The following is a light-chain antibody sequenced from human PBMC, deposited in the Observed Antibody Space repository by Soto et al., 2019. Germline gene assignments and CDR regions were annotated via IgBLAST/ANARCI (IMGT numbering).Light chain of an antibody. V-gene: IGLV2-14*01. Sequence: QSALTQPASVSGSPGQSITISCTGTSSDVGGYNYVSWYQQHPGKAPKLMIYEVSNRPSGVSNRFSVSKSGNTASLTISGLQVEDEAEYDCTSYTTSSTHWVFGGGTKLTVL. J-gene: IGLJ3*02. CDR2: EVS. CDR3: TSYTTSSTHWV. CDR1: SSDVGGYNY.